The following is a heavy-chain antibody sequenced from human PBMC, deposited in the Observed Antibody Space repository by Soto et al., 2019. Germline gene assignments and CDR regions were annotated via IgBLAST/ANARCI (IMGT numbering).Heavy chain of an antibody. J-gene: IGHJ4*02. D-gene: IGHD2-2*01. CDR3: AKAADVVVPAATNFDY. CDR1: GFTFSSYA. V-gene: IGHV3-23*01. Sequence: GGSLRLSCAASGFTFSSYAMSWVRQAPGKGLEWVSAISGSGGSTYYADSVKGRFTISRDNSKNTLYLQMNSLRAEDTAVYYCAKAADVVVPAATNFDYWGQGTLVTVSS. CDR2: ISGSGGST.